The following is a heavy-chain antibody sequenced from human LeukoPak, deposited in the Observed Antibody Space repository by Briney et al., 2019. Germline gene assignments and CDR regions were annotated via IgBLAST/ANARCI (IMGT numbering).Heavy chain of an antibody. V-gene: IGHV3-53*01. Sequence: GGSLRLTCAASGFAVASNYMSWVRQAPEKGLEWVSILYSASATYYADSVRGRFTITRDTSKNTLNLQMNSLRADDTAIYYCASGEVGVRRFYSDPFHYWGQGTLVTVSS. J-gene: IGHJ4*02. CDR2: LYSASAT. D-gene: IGHD2-15*01. CDR1: GFAVASNY. CDR3: ASGEVGVRRFYSDPFHY.